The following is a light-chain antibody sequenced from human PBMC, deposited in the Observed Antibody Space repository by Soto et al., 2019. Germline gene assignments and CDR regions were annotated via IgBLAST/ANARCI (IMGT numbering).Light chain of an antibody. Sequence: EFVLTQSPGTLSLSPGERATLSGGSSQTVRNNYLDWYQQNHGQAPRLLIYDASSRATGIPDRFSGGGSGTDFTLTFCRLEPEDFAVYYCQQFSSYPLTFGGGTKV. V-gene: IGKV3-20*01. J-gene: IGKJ4*01. CDR2: DAS. CDR3: QQFSSYPLT. CDR1: QTVRNNY.